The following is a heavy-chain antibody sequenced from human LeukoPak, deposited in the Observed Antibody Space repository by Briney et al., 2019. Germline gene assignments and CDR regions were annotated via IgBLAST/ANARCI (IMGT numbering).Heavy chain of an antibody. D-gene: IGHD3-9*01. J-gene: IGHJ4*02. V-gene: IGHV1-69*06. CDR1: GGTFSSYA. Sequence: SVKVSWKASGGTFSSYAISWVRQAPAQGLEWMGGIIPIFGTANYAQKFQGRVTITADKSTSTAYMELSSLRSEDTAVYYCARFSNPDILTGYYVYWGQGTLVTVSS. CDR2: IIPIFGTA. CDR3: ARFSNPDILTGYYVY.